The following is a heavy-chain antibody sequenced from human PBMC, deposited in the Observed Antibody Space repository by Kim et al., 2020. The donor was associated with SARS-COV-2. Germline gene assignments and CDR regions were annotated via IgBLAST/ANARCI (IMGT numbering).Heavy chain of an antibody. J-gene: IGHJ4*02. V-gene: IGHV4-39*07. D-gene: IGHD6-19*01. CDR3: ARARVKYSSGWYIGVWDY. Sequence: KRRVTISVDTSKNQFSVKLSSVTAADTAVYYCARARVKYSSGWYIGVWDYWGQGTLVTVSS.